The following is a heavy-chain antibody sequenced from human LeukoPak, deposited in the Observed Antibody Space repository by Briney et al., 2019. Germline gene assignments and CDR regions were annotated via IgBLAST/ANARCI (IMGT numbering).Heavy chain of an antibody. Sequence: GGSLRLSCSASGFTFSSYAMHWVRQAPGKGLEYVSAISSNGGSTYYADSVKGRFTISRDNSKNTLYLQVNSLRAEDTAVYYCAKGGKWDVTPFDYWGQGTLVTVSS. CDR2: ISSNGGST. D-gene: IGHD1-26*01. CDR3: AKGGKWDVTPFDY. V-gene: IGHV3-64*04. J-gene: IGHJ4*02. CDR1: GFTFSSYA.